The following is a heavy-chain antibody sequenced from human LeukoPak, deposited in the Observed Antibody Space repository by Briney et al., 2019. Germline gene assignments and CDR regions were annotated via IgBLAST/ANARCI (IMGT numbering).Heavy chain of an antibody. CDR3: VSFYETY. CDR2: INSDGSWT. CDR1: GNYW. V-gene: IGHV3-74*01. D-gene: IGHD2/OR15-2a*01. J-gene: IGHJ4*02. Sequence: GGSLRLSCAASGNYWMHWVRQAPGKGLVWVSQINSDGSWTSYADSVKGRFTISKDNAKNTVYLQMNSLRAEDTAVYYCVSFYETYWGRGTLVTVSS.